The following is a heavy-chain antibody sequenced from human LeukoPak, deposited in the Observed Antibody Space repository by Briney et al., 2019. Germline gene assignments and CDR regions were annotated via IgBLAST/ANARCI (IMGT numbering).Heavy chain of an antibody. J-gene: IGHJ4*02. CDR1: GGTFSRYT. V-gene: IGHV1-69*06. Sequence: SVKVSCRASGGTFSRYTISWVRQAPGQGLGWMGGIIPLFGTANYAQKFQGRVTITADKSTTTAYMELSSLRSEDTAVYYCASHGSGTYGSFDYWGQGTLVTVSS. D-gene: IGHD3-10*01. CDR3: ASHGSGTYGSFDY. CDR2: IIPLFGTA.